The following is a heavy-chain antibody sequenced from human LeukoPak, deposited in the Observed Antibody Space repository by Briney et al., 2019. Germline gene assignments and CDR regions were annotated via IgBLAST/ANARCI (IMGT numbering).Heavy chain of an antibody. V-gene: IGHV3-48*03. CDR1: GFTFGGFD. D-gene: IGHD2-21*02. CDR3: ARGWCGGDCYSRLYYSDY. CDR2: ICSGGTTT. J-gene: IGHJ4*02. Sequence: GGSLRLSCAVSGFTFGGFDIIWVRQAAGKGLEGVSHICSGGTTTYYAASVKGRFTIYRDNTKNSLYQQMNSLRAEDTAVYYCARGWCGGDCYSRLYYSDYWRQGTLVTVSS.